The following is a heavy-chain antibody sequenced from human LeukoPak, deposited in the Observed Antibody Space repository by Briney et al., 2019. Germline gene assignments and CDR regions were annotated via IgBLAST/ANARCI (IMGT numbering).Heavy chain of an antibody. Sequence: GASLRLSCAASEFTFSSYGIHWVHQAPGKRLEWVAIISYDGSNEYYADSVKGRFTISRDNSKNTLYLQMNSLRGEDTAMYYCAKDRFPYGSGTTYYFDYWGQGTLVTVSS. V-gene: IGHV3-30*18. D-gene: IGHD3-10*01. CDR3: AKDRFPYGSGTTYYFDY. J-gene: IGHJ4*02. CDR1: EFTFSSYG. CDR2: ISYDGSNE.